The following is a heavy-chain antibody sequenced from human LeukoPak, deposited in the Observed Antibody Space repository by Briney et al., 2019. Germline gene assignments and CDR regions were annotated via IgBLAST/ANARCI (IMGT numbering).Heavy chain of an antibody. Sequence: GGSLRLSCAASGFSFSSYELAWVRQAPGKGLVWVSRINDDGRNIGYADSVKGRFTISRDNAKNTLYLQMNSLRAEDTAVYYCARVPGYSGYFYGMDVWGQGTTVTVSS. CDR1: GFSFSSYE. V-gene: IGHV3-74*01. CDR2: INDDGRNI. CDR3: ARVPGYSGYFYGMDV. J-gene: IGHJ6*02. D-gene: IGHD5-12*01.